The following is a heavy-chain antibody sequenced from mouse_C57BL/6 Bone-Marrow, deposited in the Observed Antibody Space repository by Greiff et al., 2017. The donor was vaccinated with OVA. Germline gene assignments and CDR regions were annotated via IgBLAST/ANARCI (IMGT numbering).Heavy chain of an antibody. J-gene: IGHJ2*01. CDR3: TPYYYGTSYYFDY. CDR2: IDPENGDT. D-gene: IGHD1-1*01. Sequence: EVQLQQSGAELVRPGASVKLSCTASGFNIKDAYMHWVKQRPEQGLEWIGWIDPENGDTEYASKFQGKATITADTSSNTAYLQLSSLTSEDTAVYYCTPYYYGTSYYFDYWGQGTTLTVSS. CDR1: GFNIKDAY. V-gene: IGHV14-4*01.